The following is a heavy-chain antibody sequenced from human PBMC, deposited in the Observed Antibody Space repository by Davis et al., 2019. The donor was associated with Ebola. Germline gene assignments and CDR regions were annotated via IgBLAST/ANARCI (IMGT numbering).Heavy chain of an antibody. D-gene: IGHD6-19*01. V-gene: IGHV3-7*01. CDR2: IKQDGSEK. CDR1: GFTFSSYW. CDR3: ARDRIAVAGIYYYGMDV. J-gene: IGHJ6*04. Sequence: GESLKISCAASGFTFSSYWMSWVRQAPGKGLEWVANIKQDGSEKYYVDSVKGRFTISRDNAKNSLYLQMNSLRDEDTAVYYCARDRIAVAGIYYYGMDVWGKGTTVTVSS.